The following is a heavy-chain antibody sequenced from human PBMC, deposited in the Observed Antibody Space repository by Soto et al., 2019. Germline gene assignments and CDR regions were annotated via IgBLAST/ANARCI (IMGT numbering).Heavy chain of an antibody. Sequence: QVQLVQSGDDVKKPGDSVKVSCKASGYTLTSYGISWVRQAPGQGLEWVGWISADNGHTIYAERHQGRVTVTADTSTRTVYMELRSLRPDDTALYYCARAPMRFLEWSYGGMDVWGQGTTVTVSS. CDR3: ARAPMRFLEWSYGGMDV. J-gene: IGHJ6*02. V-gene: IGHV1-18*01. CDR2: ISADNGHT. CDR1: GYTLTSYG. D-gene: IGHD3-3*01.